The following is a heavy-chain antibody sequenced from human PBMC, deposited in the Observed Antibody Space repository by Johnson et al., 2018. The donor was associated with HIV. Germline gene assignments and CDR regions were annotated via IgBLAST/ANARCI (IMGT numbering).Heavy chain of an antibody. J-gene: IGHJ3*02. Sequence: QVQLVESGGGVVQPGRSLRLSCAASGFTFSSYAMHWVRQAPGKGLEWVALISDDGSDENYADSVKGRFTISRDNSKDTLYLQLNNLRAEDTAVYYCAREDRGLDIWGQGTMVTVSS. CDR3: AREDRGLDI. CDR2: ISDDGSDE. V-gene: IGHV3-30*07. CDR1: GFTFSSYA.